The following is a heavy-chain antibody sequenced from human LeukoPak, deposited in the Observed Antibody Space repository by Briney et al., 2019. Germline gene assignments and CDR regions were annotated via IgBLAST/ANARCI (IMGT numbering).Heavy chain of an antibody. CDR2: IIPIFGTA. CDR1: GGTFSSYA. D-gene: IGHD3-3*01. V-gene: IGHV1-69*01. Sequence: SVKVSCKASGGTFSSYAIRWVRQAPGQGLEWMGGIIPIFGTANYAQKFQGRVTITADESTSTAYMELSSLRSEDTAVYYCARENRITIFGVVITPPYYFDYWGQGTLVTVSS. CDR3: ARENRITIFGVVITPPYYFDY. J-gene: IGHJ4*02.